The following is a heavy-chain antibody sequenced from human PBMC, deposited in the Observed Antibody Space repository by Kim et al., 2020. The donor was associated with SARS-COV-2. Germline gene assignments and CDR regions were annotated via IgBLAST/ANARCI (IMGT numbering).Heavy chain of an antibody. CDR2: ISWGGGST. CDR1: GFTFDDYT. Sequence: GGSLRLSCAASGFTFDDYTMHWVRQAPGKGLEWVSLISWGGGSTYYADSVKGRFTISRDNSKNSLYLQMNSLRTEDTALYYCAKDIYDSSGPLWDWGQGTLVTVSS. V-gene: IGHV3-43*01. J-gene: IGHJ4*02. CDR3: AKDIYDSSGPLWD. D-gene: IGHD3-22*01.